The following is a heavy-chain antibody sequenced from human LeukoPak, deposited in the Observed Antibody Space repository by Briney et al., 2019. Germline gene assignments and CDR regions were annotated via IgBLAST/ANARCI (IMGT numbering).Heavy chain of an antibody. Sequence: GRSLRLSCAASGFTFSDCAVHWVRQAPGKGLEWVALISYGGSNKYYADSVKGRFTISRDNSMNTMSLQMNSLRREDTAVYYCASRTNSGPPFWGQGTLVTVSS. D-gene: IGHD3-10*01. CDR3: ASRTNSGPPF. J-gene: IGHJ1*01. CDR2: ISYGGSNK. V-gene: IGHV3-30-3*01. CDR1: GFTFSDCA.